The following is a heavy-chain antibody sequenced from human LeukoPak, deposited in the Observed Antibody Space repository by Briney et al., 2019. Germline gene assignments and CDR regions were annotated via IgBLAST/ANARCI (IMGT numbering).Heavy chain of an antibody. CDR3: ARGFGSSWYYFDY. J-gene: IGHJ4*02. Sequence: PSETLSLTCAVYGGSFSGYYWSWIRQPPGKGLEWIGEINHSGSTNYNPSLKSRVTISVDTSKNQFSLKLSSATAADTAVYYCARGFGSSWYYFDYWGQGTLVTVSS. V-gene: IGHV4-34*01. CDR1: GGSFSGYY. CDR2: INHSGST. D-gene: IGHD6-13*01.